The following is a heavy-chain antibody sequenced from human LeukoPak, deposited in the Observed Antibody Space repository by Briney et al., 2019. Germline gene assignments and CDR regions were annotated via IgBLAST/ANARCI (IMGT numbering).Heavy chain of an antibody. CDR2: ISDSGGRT. CDR1: GFPFSSYA. Sequence: GGSLTLSCAASGFPFSSYAITWVRQAAGKGLEWVSAISDSGGRTYYADPVKGRFTISRDNSKNSLYLQMNSRRAEDTAVYYCAKESKYYPWGQGTLVTVSS. D-gene: IGHD3-10*01. CDR3: AKESKYYP. J-gene: IGHJ5*02. V-gene: IGHV3-23*01.